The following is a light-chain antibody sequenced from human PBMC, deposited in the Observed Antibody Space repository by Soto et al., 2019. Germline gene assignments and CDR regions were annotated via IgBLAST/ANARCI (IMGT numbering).Light chain of an antibody. J-gene: IGLJ1*01. CDR2: GNS. CDR1: SSNSGAGYD. CDR3: QSYDSSLTPFV. Sequence: QSVLTQPPSVSGAPGQRVTISCTGSSSNSGAGYDVHWYQHLPGTAPKLLIYGNSNRPSGVPDRFSGSKSGTSASLAITGLQTVDEADYYCQSYDSSLTPFVFGTGTKLTVL. V-gene: IGLV1-40*01.